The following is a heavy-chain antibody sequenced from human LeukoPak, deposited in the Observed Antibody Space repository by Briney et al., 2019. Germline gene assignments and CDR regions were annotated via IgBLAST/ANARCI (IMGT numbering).Heavy chain of an antibody. J-gene: IGHJ6*02. Sequence: SETLSLTCTISGGSISDYHWSWIRQPPGKGLEWIGDIYYSGSSNYNPSLKSRVTISVDTSKNQFSLKLSSVTAADTAVYYCARGKGPDPTDYGMDVWGQGTTVTVSS. CDR1: GGSISDYH. CDR2: IYYSGSS. V-gene: IGHV4-59*01. CDR3: ARGKGPDPTDYGMDV.